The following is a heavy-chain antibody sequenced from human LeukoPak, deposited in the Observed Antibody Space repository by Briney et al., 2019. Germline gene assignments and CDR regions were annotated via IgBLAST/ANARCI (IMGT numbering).Heavy chain of an antibody. CDR3: ASAYCGGDCTPYWYFDL. D-gene: IGHD2-21*02. V-gene: IGHV4-61*02. Sequence: PSETLSLTCTGSAGSISSGSYYWTWIRQPAGKELEWIGRIYSSGGVNYNPSLQSRVTISIDTSKNQFSLKLSSVTAADTAVYYCASAYCGGDCTPYWYFDLWGRGTLVTVSS. J-gene: IGHJ2*01. CDR1: AGSISSGSYY. CDR2: IYSSGGV.